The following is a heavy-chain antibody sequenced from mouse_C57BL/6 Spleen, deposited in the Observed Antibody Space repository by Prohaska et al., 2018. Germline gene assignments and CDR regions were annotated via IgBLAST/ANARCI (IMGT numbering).Heavy chain of an antibody. J-gene: IGHJ1*03. CDR3: ASPNWDWYFDV. CDR2: SNPDSSTI. D-gene: IGHD4-1*01. V-gene: IGHV4-1*01. CDR1: GIDFSRYW. Sequence: EVKLLQSGGGLVQPGGSLKLSCAASGIDFSRYWMSGVRRAPGKGLEWIGESNPDSSTINYAPSLKDKFIISRDNAKNTLYLQMSKVRSEDTALYYCASPNWDWYFDVWGTGTTVTVSS.